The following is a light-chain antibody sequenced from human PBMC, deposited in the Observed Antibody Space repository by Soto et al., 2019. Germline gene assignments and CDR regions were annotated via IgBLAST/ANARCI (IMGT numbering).Light chain of an antibody. CDR2: GAS. V-gene: IGKV1-27*01. Sequence: IQMTQSPATLSSSVGDRVTITCRANQGVSNFLAWYQQRPGKVPNLLIYGASTLQSGVPSRFSASGSGTDFTLTISSLQPEDIATYYCQNYHSAPLTFGQGTKVEI. J-gene: IGKJ1*01. CDR1: QGVSNF. CDR3: QNYHSAPLT.